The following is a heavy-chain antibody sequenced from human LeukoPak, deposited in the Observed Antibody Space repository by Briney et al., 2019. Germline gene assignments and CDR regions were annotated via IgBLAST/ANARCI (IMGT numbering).Heavy chain of an antibody. V-gene: IGHV3-21*01. CDR2: ISSSSSKM. Sequence: GGSLRLSCAASGFTFSNYSMNWVRRAPGKGLEWVSSISSSSSKMYYADSVKGRFTISRDNAKNSLYLQMNSLRAEDTAVYYCAREDGEGFDPWGQGTLVTVSS. J-gene: IGHJ5*02. D-gene: IGHD4-17*01. CDR1: GFTFSNYS. CDR3: AREDGEGFDP.